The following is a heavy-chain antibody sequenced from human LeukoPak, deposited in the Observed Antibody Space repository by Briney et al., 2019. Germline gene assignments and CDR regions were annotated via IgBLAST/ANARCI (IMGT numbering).Heavy chain of an antibody. CDR3: AIDVGATFDY. V-gene: IGHV4-39*02. Sequence: SETLSLTCTVSGGSISSSSYYCGWISQPPGKGLEWIGSIYYSGSTYYNPSLKSRVTISVDTSKNQFSLKLSSVTAADTAVYYCAIDVGATFDYWGQGTLVTVSS. CDR2: IYYSGST. J-gene: IGHJ4*02. D-gene: IGHD1-26*01. CDR1: GGSISSSSYY.